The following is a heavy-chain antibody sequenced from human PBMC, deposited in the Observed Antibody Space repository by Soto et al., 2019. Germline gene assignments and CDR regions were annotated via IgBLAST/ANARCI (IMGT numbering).Heavy chain of an antibody. Sequence: EVQLVESGGGLVQPGGSLRLSCAASGFIFSDFWMNWVHQAPGKRLEWVASINNDGSQKYYVDSVRGRFTISRDDAENSLYLQMNSLTAEDSALYYCARGYSTSPNWFDPWGQGTLVTVSS. J-gene: IGHJ5*02. D-gene: IGHD6-6*01. V-gene: IGHV3-7*03. CDR1: GFIFSDFW. CDR2: INNDGSQK. CDR3: ARGYSTSPNWFDP.